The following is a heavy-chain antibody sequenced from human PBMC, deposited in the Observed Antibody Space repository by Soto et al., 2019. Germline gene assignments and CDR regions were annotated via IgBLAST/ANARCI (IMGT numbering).Heavy chain of an antibody. Sequence: EVQLLESGGGLAQPGGSLRLSCAVSGFTFGSFAMSWVRQAPGKGLEWVASISDNGHSTVYVDSVMGRFTISRDNSKNTLYLQMNSLTAEDTAVYFCARAQRYFNLWGQGTLVPVSS. CDR1: GFTFGSFA. CDR2: ISDNGHST. CDR3: ARAQRYFNL. V-gene: IGHV3-23*01. J-gene: IGHJ4*02. D-gene: IGHD2-21*01.